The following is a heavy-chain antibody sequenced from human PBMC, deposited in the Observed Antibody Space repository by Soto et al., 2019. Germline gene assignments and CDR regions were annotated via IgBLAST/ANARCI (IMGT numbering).Heavy chain of an antibody. V-gene: IGHV4-39*02. CDR3: SRDRNWKLDY. J-gene: IGHJ4*02. D-gene: IGHD1-1*01. Sequence: ETLSRTCTVSGGSSRSSTYQWGWIRQPPGRCLEWIGSAYYSESTYYNPSLKSLVTISVDTSKNQFSLRVSSVTAADTAAYYCSRDRNWKLDYLCQGTLVPV. CDR1: GGSSRSSTYQ. CDR2: AYYSEST.